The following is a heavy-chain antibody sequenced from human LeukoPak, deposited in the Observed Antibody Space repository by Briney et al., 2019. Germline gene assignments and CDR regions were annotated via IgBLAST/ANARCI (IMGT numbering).Heavy chain of an antibody. D-gene: IGHD3-10*01. Sequence: SVKVSCKASGGTFSSYAISWVRQAPGQGLEWMGRIIPILGIANYAQKFQGRVTITADKSTSTAYMELSSLRSEDTAVYYCARVKVKDGSGSYPYYFDYWGQGTLVTVSS. J-gene: IGHJ4*02. V-gene: IGHV1-69*04. CDR1: GGTFSSYA. CDR3: ARVKVKDGSGSYPYYFDY. CDR2: IIPILGIA.